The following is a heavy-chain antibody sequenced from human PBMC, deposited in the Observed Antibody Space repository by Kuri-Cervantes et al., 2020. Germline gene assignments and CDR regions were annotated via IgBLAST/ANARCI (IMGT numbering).Heavy chain of an antibody. D-gene: IGHD3-3*01. V-gene: IGHV1-18*01. CDR2: ISPYNNNT. CDR3: ARSHHDFWRFDP. J-gene: IGHJ5*02. CDR1: GYTFTTYG. Sequence: ASVKVSCKASGYTFTTYGISWVRQAPGQGLEWMGWISPYNNNTNYAQKLQDRVTLTTDTSTNTAYMDLRSLRSDDTAVYYCARSHHDFWRFDPWGQGTLVTVSS.